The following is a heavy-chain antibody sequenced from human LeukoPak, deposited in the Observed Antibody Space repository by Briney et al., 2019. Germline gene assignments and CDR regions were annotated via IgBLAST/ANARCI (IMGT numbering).Heavy chain of an antibody. J-gene: IGHJ4*02. D-gene: IGHD3-22*01. V-gene: IGHV3-23*01. CDR3: AKGLGNYYDSSGYPDY. Sequence: GGSLRLSCAASGFTFSSYAMSWVRQAPGKGLEWVSGVSGSGGSTYYEDSVKGRFTISRDNYKNTLYLQMNSLRAEDTAVYYCAKGLGNYYDSSGYPDYWGQGTLVTVSS. CDR2: VSGSGGST. CDR1: GFTFSSYA.